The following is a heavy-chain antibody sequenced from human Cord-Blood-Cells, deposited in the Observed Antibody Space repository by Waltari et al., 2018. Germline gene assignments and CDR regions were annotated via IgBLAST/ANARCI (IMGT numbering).Heavy chain of an antibody. CDR1: GYTFTTSA. Sequence: QVPLVQSGEAVTQPGASVQASRQVVGYTFTTSAFHCVGPSPGQGLEWMGWMNPNSGNTGYAQKFQGRVTMTRNTSISTAYMELSSLRSEDTAVYYCARQKDPSPFYYYYYGMDVWGQGTTVTVSS. V-gene: IGHV1-8*01. CDR2: MNPNSGNT. CDR3: ARQKDPSPFYYYYYGMDV. J-gene: IGHJ6*02.